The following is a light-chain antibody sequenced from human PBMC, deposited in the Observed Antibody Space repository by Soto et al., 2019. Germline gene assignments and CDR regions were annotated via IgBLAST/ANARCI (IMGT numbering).Light chain of an antibody. CDR3: ATWDDSLSGHMV. V-gene: IGLV1-44*01. Sequence: QSVLTQPPSASGTPGQRVTISCSGSSSNIGRNTVHWYQHLPGTAPTLLISENDRRPSGVPDRFSGSKSGTSASLAISGLQSEDEADYYCATWDDSLSGHMVFGGGTKVTVL. CDR2: END. J-gene: IGLJ3*02. CDR1: SSNIGRNT.